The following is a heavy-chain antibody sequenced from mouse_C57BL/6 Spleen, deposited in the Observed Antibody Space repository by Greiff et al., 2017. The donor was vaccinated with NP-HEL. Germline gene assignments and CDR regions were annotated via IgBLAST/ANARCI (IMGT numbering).Heavy chain of an antibody. CDR1: GFTFSSYG. CDR3: ARHKVDYYGSSLWFAY. D-gene: IGHD1-1*01. Sequence: EVKLVESGGDLVKPGGSLKLSCAASGFTFSSYGMSWVRQTPDKRLEWVATISSGGSYTYYPDSVKGRFTISRDNAKNTLYLQMSSLTSEDTAMYYWARHKVDYYGSSLWFAYWGQGTLVTVSA. J-gene: IGHJ3*01. CDR2: ISSGGSYT. V-gene: IGHV5-6*01.